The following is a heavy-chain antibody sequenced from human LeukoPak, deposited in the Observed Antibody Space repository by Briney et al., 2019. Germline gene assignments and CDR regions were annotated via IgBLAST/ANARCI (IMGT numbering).Heavy chain of an antibody. CDR1: GFTFSSYA. CDR2: ILYDGNNK. D-gene: IGHD2-15*01. J-gene: IGHJ4*02. CDR3: ARDRGRYCSGGSCYALDY. V-gene: IGHV3-30-3*01. Sequence: GGSLRLSCAASGFTFSSYAMHWVRQAPGKGLEWVAVILYDGNNKYYADSVKGRFTISRDDSKNTLYLQMNSLKAEDTAVYYCARDRGRYCSGGSCYALDYWGQGTLVTVSS.